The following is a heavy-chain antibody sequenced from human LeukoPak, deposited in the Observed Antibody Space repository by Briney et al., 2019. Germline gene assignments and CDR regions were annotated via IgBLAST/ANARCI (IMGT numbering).Heavy chain of an antibody. CDR1: GGSISSSGYY. Sequence: SETLSLTCTVSGGSISSSGYYWGWIRQPPGKGLEWIGSFYYSGSTNYNPSLKSRVTISVDTSKNQFSLKLSSVTAADTAVYYCARDSSLWLPYWYFDLWGRGTLVTVSS. J-gene: IGHJ2*01. CDR3: ARDSSLWLPYWYFDL. CDR2: FYYSGST. D-gene: IGHD5-18*01. V-gene: IGHV4-39*07.